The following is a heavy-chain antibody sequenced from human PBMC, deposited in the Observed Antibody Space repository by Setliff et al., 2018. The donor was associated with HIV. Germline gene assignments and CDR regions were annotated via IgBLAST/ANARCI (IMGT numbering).Heavy chain of an antibody. D-gene: IGHD1-26*01. Sequence: PSETLSLTCTVSGGSFYSHYWSWIRQPPGKGLEWIGTVHYSGSTTYNPPLNSRGTISLDTSKNQFSLKLSSVTAADTAVFYCARGGSGAYYERNFDYWGQGTLVTVSS. J-gene: IGHJ4*02. CDR2: VHYSGST. V-gene: IGHV4-59*11. CDR1: GGSFYSHY. CDR3: ARGGSGAYYERNFDY.